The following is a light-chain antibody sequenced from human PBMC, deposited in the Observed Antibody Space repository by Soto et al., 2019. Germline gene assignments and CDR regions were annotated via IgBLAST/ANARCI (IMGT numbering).Light chain of an antibody. V-gene: IGKV3-15*01. Sequence: EIVMTQSPATLSVSPGERATLSCRASQSSYSNLACYQQKLGQAPSLLIYGASTRATGIPARFSGSGSGTEFTLTISSLQSEDFAVYYCQQYEKWPPLTFGGGNKVEI. CDR1: QSSYSN. CDR3: QQYEKWPPLT. J-gene: IGKJ4*01. CDR2: GAS.